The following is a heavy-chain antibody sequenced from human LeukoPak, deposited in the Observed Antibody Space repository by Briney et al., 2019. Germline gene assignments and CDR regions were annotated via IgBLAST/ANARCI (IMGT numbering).Heavy chain of an antibody. V-gene: IGHV2-5*01. J-gene: IGHJ4*02. CDR2: IYWNDDK. CDR3: AHTSQGPDLDTVDGYFDY. Sequence: SGPTLLKPTQTLTLTCTFSGFSLSTSGVGVGWIRQPPGKALEWLSLIYWNDDKRYSPSLKSRLTITKDTSKNQVVLTITNMDPVDTATYYCAHTSQGPDLDTVDGYFDYWGQGTLVTVSS. CDR1: GFSLSTSGVG. D-gene: IGHD4-17*01.